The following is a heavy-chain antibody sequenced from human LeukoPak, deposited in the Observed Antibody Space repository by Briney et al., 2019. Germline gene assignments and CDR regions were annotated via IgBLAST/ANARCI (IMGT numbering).Heavy chain of an antibody. CDR3: ARDYDFWSGYYREGFDP. CDR1: GYTFTGYY. CDR2: INPNSGGT. Sequence: ASVKVSCKASGYTFTGYYMHWVRQAPGQGLEWMGWINPNSGGTNYAQKFQGRVTMTRDTSISTAYMELSRLRSDDTAVYYCARDYDFWSGYYREGFDPWGQGTLVTVSS. J-gene: IGHJ5*02. V-gene: IGHV1-2*02. D-gene: IGHD3-3*01.